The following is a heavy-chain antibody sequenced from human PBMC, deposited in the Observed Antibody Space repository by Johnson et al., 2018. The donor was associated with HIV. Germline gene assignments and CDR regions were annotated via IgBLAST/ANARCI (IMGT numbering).Heavy chain of an antibody. D-gene: IGHD7-27*01. CDR3: ARDALANWEEVDAFDI. J-gene: IGHJ3*02. CDR2: IRWDGATS. V-gene: IGHV3-43D*03. Sequence: VQLVESGGVVVQPGGSLRLSCEASGFTFDDYAMHWVRQPPGKGLEWVSLIRWDGATSHYADPVKGRFTLSRDNNRDSLYLQMNSLRAEDTAVYYCARDALANWEEVDAFDIWGQGTMVTVSS. CDR1: GFTFDDYA.